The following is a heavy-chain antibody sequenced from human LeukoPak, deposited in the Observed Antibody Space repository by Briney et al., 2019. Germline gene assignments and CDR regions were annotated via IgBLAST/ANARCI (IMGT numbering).Heavy chain of an antibody. D-gene: IGHD6-19*01. CDR2: IYTSGST. V-gene: IGHV4-4*07. CDR1: GGSISSYY. CDR3: ARVGGWYNYYYYYMDG. J-gene: IGHJ6*03. Sequence: SETLSLTCTVSGGSISSYYWSWIRQPAGKGLEWIGRIYTSGSTNYNPSLKSRVTMSVDTSKSQFSLKLSSVTAADTAVYYCARVGGWYNYYYYYMDGWGKGTTVTVSS.